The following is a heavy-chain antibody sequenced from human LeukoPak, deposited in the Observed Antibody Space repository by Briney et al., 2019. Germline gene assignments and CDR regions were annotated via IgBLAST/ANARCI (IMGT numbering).Heavy chain of an antibody. V-gene: IGHV3-21*04. CDR2: ISSSSSYI. Sequence: PGGSLRLSCAASGFTFSSYSMNWVRQAPGKGLEWVSSISSSSSYIYYADSVKGRFTISRDNSKNTLYLQMNSLRAEDTAVYYCARSILTGYHFDYWGQGTLVTVSS. D-gene: IGHD3-9*01. CDR1: GFTFSSYS. J-gene: IGHJ4*02. CDR3: ARSILTGYHFDY.